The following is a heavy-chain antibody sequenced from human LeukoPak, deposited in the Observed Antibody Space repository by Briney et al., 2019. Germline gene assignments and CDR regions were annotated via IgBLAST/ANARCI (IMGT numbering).Heavy chain of an antibody. CDR3: AKGSWYTVTTGALDY. CDR1: GFTFSSNA. J-gene: IGHJ4*02. D-gene: IGHD4-17*01. CDR2: ISGSGGST. V-gene: IGHV3-23*01. Sequence: PGGSLRLSCLASGFTFSSNAMSWVRQAPGKGLEWVSGISGSGGSTYYADSVKGRFTISRDNSKNTLYLQMNSLRAEDTAVYYCAKGSWYTVTTGALDYWGQGTLVTVSS.